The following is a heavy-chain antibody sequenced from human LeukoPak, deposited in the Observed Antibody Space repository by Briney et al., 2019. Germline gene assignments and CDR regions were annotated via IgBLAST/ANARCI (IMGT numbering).Heavy chain of an antibody. V-gene: IGHV3-64D*06. CDR1: GFTFSIYA. J-gene: IGHJ4*02. CDR3: VKDDTYDYDTSGPD. CDR2: ISSNGGRT. D-gene: IGHD3-22*01. Sequence: PGGSLRLSCSASGFTFSIYAMHCVRQAPGKGLEYLSTISSNGGRTYYADSVKGRFTISRDNSRNTLYLQMSSLRAEDTAVYYCVKDDTYDYDTSGPDWGQGTLVAVSS.